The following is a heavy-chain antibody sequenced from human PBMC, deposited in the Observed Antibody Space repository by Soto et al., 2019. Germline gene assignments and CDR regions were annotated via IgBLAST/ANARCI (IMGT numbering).Heavy chain of an antibody. CDR2: IYYSGST. J-gene: IGHJ5*02. V-gene: IGHV4-39*01. D-gene: IGHD2-8*01. Sequence: SETLSLTCTVSGGSISSSSYYWGWLRQPPGKGLEWIGSIYYSGSTYYNPSLKSRVTISVDTSKNQFSLKLSSVTAADTAVYYCARVGVMSGWFDPWGQGTLVTVSS. CDR3: ARVGVMSGWFDP. CDR1: GGSISSSSYY.